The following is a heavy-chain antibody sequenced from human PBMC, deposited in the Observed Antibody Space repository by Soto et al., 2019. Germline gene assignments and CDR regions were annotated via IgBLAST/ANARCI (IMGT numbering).Heavy chain of an antibody. CDR3: ARDIGPWTVVTTYLSGYYYYYGMDV. V-gene: IGHV3-30-3*01. Sequence: PGGSLRLSCAASGFTFSSYAMHWVRQAPGKGLEWVAVISYDGSNKYYADSVKGRFTISRDNSKNTLYLQMNSLRAEDTAVYYCARDIGPWTVVTTYLSGYYYYYGMDVWGQGTTVTVSS. D-gene: IGHD4-4*01. J-gene: IGHJ6*02. CDR1: GFTFSSYA. CDR2: ISYDGSNK.